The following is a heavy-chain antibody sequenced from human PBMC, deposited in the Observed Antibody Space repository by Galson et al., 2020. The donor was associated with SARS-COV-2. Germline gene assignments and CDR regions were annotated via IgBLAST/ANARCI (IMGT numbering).Heavy chain of an antibody. V-gene: IGHV5-51*01. CDR3: ARVRSGTYSFDY. CDR1: GYSFTSDW. CDR2: IYPGDSET. J-gene: IGHJ4*02. D-gene: IGHD1-26*01. Sequence: KIGESLKISCKGSGYSFTSDWIGWVRQMPGKGLEWMGIIYPGDSETRYSLSFQGRVIMSADKSINTAYLQWSSLKASDTAIYYCARVRSGTYSFDYWGQGTLVTVSS.